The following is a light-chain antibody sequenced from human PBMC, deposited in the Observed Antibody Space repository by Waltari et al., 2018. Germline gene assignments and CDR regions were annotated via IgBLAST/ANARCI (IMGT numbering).Light chain of an antibody. CDR3: ATWDDRLSDYV. Sequence: QSALTQPPSASGSPGQSVTISCTGTSSDVGGYDFVSWFQPHPAKAPKGIIYGVILRPEGVPARFSGSKSRTSSSLAISGLRSEDEADYYCATWDDRLSDYVFGTGTKVTAL. CDR2: GVI. V-gene: IGLV2-8*01. CDR1: SSDVGGYDF. J-gene: IGLJ1*01.